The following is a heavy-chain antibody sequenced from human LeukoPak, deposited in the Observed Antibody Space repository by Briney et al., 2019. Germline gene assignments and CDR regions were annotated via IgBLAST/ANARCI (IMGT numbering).Heavy chain of an antibody. Sequence: GGSLRLSCAGSGFTFSRYAMNWVRQAPGRGVEGVSIISGGGSDKDYADSVKGRFTISRDNSKKTLYLQMNRLRDEDAAVYHCAKGLGGIYPQSLFFDIWGQGTEVTVSS. J-gene: IGHJ3*02. CDR3: AKGLGGIYPQSLFFDI. CDR1: GFTFSRYA. D-gene: IGHD3-16*01. CDR2: ISGGGSDK. V-gene: IGHV3-23*01.